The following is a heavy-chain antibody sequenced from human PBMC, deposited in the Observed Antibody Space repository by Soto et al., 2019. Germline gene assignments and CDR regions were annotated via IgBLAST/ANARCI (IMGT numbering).Heavy chain of an antibody. Sequence: GQSLQISCEDSGCRFTSYWIAWVRQMPGKGLEWMGIVYVDDSDTKYSPSFEGQVTISADKSLNSAYLQWTSLKASDTAMYYCARHRTGWVAVAGTLNSFDLCGPGTLGTV. CDR2: VYVDDSDT. D-gene: IGHD6-19*01. V-gene: IGHV5-51*01. J-gene: IGHJ5*02. CDR1: GCRFTSYW. CDR3: ARHRTGWVAVAGTLNSFDL.